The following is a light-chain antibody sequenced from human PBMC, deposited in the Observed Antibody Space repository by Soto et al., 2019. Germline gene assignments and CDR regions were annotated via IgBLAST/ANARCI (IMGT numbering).Light chain of an antibody. CDR3: LQDINYPWT. J-gene: IGKJ1*01. CDR2: GAS. V-gene: IGKV1-6*01. CDR1: QGIGNA. Sequence: IQMTQSPSSLSASVGERVTICCRASQGIGNALGWYQQKPGKPPKVLIYGASNLQSGVPPRFSGSGSGTDCTLAISSLQPEDAATYYCLQDINYPWTFFQGTKVDIK.